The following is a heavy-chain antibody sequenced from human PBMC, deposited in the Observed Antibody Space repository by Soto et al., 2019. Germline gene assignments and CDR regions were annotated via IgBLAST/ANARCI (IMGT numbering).Heavy chain of an antibody. CDR3: AKAYFVWSSEQPYYFDY. V-gene: IGHV3-23*01. J-gene: IGHJ4*02. Sequence: EVQLLDSGGGLVQPGGSLRLSCAASGFTFSNYAMTWVRQGPGKGLEWVSGISGSGGRSYYADSVKGRLTISRDNSKRTLYVQVNSLRAQDTAAYYCAKAYFVWSSEQPYYFDYWGQGTLVTVSS. CDR1: GFTFSNYA. D-gene: IGHD3-16*01. CDR2: ISGSGGRS.